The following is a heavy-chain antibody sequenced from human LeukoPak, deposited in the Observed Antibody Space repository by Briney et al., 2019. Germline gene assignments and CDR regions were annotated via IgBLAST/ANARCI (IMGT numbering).Heavy chain of an antibody. D-gene: IGHD5-18*01. J-gene: IGHJ4*02. CDR2: IYYSGST. CDR3: AALRGYSYGLVDY. CDR1: GGSISSSSYY. V-gene: IGHV4-39*07. Sequence: PSETLSLTCTVSGGSISSSSYYWGWIRRPPGKGLEWIGSIYYSGSTYYNPSLKSRVTISVDTSKNQFSLKLSSVTAADTAVYYCAALRGYSYGLVDYWGQGTLVTVSS.